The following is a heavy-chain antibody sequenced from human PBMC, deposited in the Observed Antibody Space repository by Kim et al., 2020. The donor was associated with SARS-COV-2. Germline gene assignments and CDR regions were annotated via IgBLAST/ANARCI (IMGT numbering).Heavy chain of an antibody. CDR1: GGSFSGYY. J-gene: IGHJ1*01. Sequence: SETLSLTCAVYGGSFSGYYWNWIRQAPGKGLEWIGEVNDSGKSNYNPSLKSRVSISVDTSKNQFSLKLTSVTAADSAVYFCARDKLLDFRSAIQYWGQG. D-gene: IGHD2-21*01. CDR2: VNDSGKS. V-gene: IGHV4-34*01. CDR3: ARDKLLDFRSAIQY.